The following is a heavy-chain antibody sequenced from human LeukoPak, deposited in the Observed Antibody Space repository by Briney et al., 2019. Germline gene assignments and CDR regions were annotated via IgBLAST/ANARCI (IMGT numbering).Heavy chain of an antibody. CDR1: GGSIRSWY. V-gene: IGHV4-59*01. CDR3: AREDGIMDL. J-gene: IGHJ2*01. D-gene: IGHD3-16*01. Sequence: PSETLSLTCTVSGGSIRSWYWSWIRQPPGKGLEWIGYISYSGSTNYNPSLKSRVTISVDTSKKQFSLKLSSVTAADTAVYYCAREDGIMDLWGRGTLVTVSS. CDR2: ISYSGST.